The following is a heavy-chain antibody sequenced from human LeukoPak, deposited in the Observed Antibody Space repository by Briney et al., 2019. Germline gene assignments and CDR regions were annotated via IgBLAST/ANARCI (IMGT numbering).Heavy chain of an antibody. CDR2: IYTGGIT. CDR1: GFTVSTNY. CDR3: ARALGGYDDY. V-gene: IGHV3-53*01. J-gene: IGHJ4*02. Sequence: QAGGSLRLSCAASGFTVSTNYMSWVRQAPGKGLEWVSVIYTGGITYYADSVKGRFTISRDNSKNTLYLQMNSLRAEDTAVYYCARALGGYDDYWGQGTLVTVSS. D-gene: IGHD5-12*01.